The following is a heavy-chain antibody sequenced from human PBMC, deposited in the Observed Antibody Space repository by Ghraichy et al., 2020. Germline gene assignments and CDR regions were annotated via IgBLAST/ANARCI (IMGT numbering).Heavy chain of an antibody. CDR2: IKTTGTT. CDR1: GITFSNVW. Sequence: GGSLRLSCATPGITFSNVWMSWVRQAPGKGLEWVGRIKTTGTTDYAAPVKGRFTISRDDSKKILYLQMNSLKTDDTAAYYCNTYSQKDAFDVWGQGTVVTVSS. D-gene: IGHD6-13*01. CDR3: NTYSQKDAFDV. V-gene: IGHV3-15*05. J-gene: IGHJ3*01.